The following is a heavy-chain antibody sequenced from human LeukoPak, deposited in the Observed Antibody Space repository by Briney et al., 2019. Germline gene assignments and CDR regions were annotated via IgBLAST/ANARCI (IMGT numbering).Heavy chain of an antibody. CDR2: IYSGGST. J-gene: IGHJ4*02. Sequence: GGSLRLSCAASGFTVSSNYLSWVRQAPGKGLEWVSIIYSGGSTYYADSVKGRFTISRDNSKNTLYLQMNSLRAEDTAVYYCARHRGYCSSTSCYPYYFDFWGQGTLVTASS. D-gene: IGHD2-2*01. CDR3: ARHRGYCSSTSCYPYYFDF. CDR1: GFTVSSNY. V-gene: IGHV3-66*04.